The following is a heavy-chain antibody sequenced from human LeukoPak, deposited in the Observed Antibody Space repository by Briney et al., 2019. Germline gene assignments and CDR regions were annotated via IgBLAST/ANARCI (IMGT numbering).Heavy chain of an antibody. Sequence: ASVKVSCKASGGTFSSYAINWVRQATGQGLEWMGWVNPNSGNTGYAQKFQGRVTMTRNTSISTAYMELSSLRSEDTAVYYCARGIFGVYYFDYWGQGTLVTVSS. CDR2: VNPNSGNT. CDR3: ARGIFGVYYFDY. J-gene: IGHJ4*02. CDR1: GGTFSSYA. D-gene: IGHD3-3*01. V-gene: IGHV1-8*02.